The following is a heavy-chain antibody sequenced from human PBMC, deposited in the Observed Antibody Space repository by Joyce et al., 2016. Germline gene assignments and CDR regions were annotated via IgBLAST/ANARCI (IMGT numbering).Heavy chain of an antibody. V-gene: IGHV4-34*04. D-gene: IGHD3-10*01. CDR1: GGSLSGYY. CDR3: ARARRGIILARGEMGEYLQH. CDR2: VNDRGRT. Sequence: QVQLQEWGAGLLKPSETLSLTCAVYGGSLSGYYWSWIRQAPGMGLEWIGEVNDRGRTNHNPSLKGRATTSMDTSKNQFSLRLTTVTAADTAVYFCARARRGIILARGEMGEYLQHWGRGTVVIVSS. J-gene: IGHJ1*01.